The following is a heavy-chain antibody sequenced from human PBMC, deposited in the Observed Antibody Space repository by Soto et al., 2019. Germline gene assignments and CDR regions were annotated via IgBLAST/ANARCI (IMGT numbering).Heavy chain of an antibody. Sequence: EVQLLESGGGLVQPGGSLRLSCAASGFTFSSYAMSWVRQAPGKGLEWVSAISGSGGSTYYADSVKGRFTISRDNSKNSLYLQMNSLGAEDTAVYYCAKDGMYYDILTGYSPLGAFDIWGQGTMVTVSS. CDR2: ISGSGGST. V-gene: IGHV3-23*01. CDR3: AKDGMYYDILTGYSPLGAFDI. D-gene: IGHD3-9*01. CDR1: GFTFSSYA. J-gene: IGHJ3*02.